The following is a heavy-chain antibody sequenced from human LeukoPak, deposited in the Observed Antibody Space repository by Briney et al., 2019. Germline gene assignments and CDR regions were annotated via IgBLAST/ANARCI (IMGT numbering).Heavy chain of an antibody. D-gene: IGHD3-16*01. Sequence: GSLRLSCAASGFTFSSYSMNWVRQAPGKGLEWIGYIYYSGSTNYNPSLKSRVTMSVDTSKNQFSLKLSSVTAADTAVYYCARYGLAYTYDFWGQGTLVTVSS. CDR3: ARYGLAYTYDF. CDR1: GFTFSSYS. CDR2: IYYSGST. V-gene: IGHV4-59*01. J-gene: IGHJ4*02.